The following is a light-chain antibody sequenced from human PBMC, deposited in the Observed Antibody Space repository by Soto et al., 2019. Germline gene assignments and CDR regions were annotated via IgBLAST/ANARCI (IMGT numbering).Light chain of an antibody. CDR3: QQYNDNWT. CDR1: QSISSW. V-gene: IGKV1-5*03. Sequence: DIQMTQSPSTLSASVGDRVTITCRASQSISSWLAWYQQKPGTAPKLLIYKASTLQSGVPSRFSGSGSGTESTLTISSLQPDDSVTYYCQQYNDNWTFGQGTKVEIK. CDR2: KAS. J-gene: IGKJ1*01.